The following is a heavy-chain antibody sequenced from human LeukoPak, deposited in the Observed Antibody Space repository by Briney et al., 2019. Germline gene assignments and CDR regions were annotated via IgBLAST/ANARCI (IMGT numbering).Heavy chain of an antibody. D-gene: IGHD3-3*01. J-gene: IGHJ5*02. Sequence: SETLSLTCAVYGGSFSGYYWSWIRQPPGKGLEWIGEINHSGSTNYNPSLKSRVTISVDTSKNQFSLKLSSVTAADTAVYYCAGDRITTFGVAIKRPYNWFDPWGQGTLVTVSS. CDR1: GGSFSGYY. V-gene: IGHV4-34*01. CDR2: INHSGST. CDR3: AGDRITTFGVAIKRPYNWFDP.